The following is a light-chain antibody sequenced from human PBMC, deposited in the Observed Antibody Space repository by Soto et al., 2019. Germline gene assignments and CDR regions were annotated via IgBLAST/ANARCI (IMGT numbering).Light chain of an antibody. V-gene: IGKV4-1*01. CDR1: QSISSRPNNRNY. CDR2: WAS. J-gene: IGKJ2*01. Sequence: DIVMTQSPDTLAVSLGERATINCRSSQSISSRPNNRNYVTWYQQKPGQPPRLLMYWASNREPGVPDRFSGSGSGTDFTLTISSLQAEDVAVYYCQQYYSLPYTFGQGTKLEIK. CDR3: QQYYSLPYT.